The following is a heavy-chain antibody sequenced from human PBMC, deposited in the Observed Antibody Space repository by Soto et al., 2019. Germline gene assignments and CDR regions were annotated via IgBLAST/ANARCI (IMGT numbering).Heavy chain of an antibody. J-gene: IGHJ4*02. CDR1: GFTFSSYA. CDR3: ARAMPDAIAAAIDY. D-gene: IGHD6-13*01. V-gene: IGHV3-30-3*01. CDR2: ISYDGSNK. Sequence: QVQLVESGGGVVQPGRSLRLSCAASGFTFSSYAMHWVRQAPGKGLEWVAVISYDGSNKYYADSVKGRFTISRDNSKNTLYLQMNSLRAEDTAVYYCARAMPDAIAAAIDYWGQGTLVTVSS.